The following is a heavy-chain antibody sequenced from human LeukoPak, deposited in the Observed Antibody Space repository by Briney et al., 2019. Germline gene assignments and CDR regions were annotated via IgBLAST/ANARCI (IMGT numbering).Heavy chain of an antibody. V-gene: IGHV3-21*01. CDR3: ARELEVRPLATTHDWLGP. CDR2: ISSSSSYI. J-gene: IGHJ5*02. CDR1: GFTFSTCS. Sequence: PGGSLRLSCAASGFTFSTCSMYWVRQAPGKGLEWVSSISSSSSYIYYADSVKGRFTISRDNAKNSLYLQLNSLGVDDTAVYFCARELEVRPLATTHDWLGPWGQGTLVTVSS. D-gene: IGHD2-15*01.